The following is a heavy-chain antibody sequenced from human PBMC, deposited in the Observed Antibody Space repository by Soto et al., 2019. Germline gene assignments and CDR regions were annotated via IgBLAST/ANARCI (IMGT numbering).Heavy chain of an antibody. J-gene: IGHJ4*02. CDR3: AKGNSGVVFPDYDY. Sequence: EVQLVESGGGLVQPGRSLRLSCAASGFTFDDYAMHWVRQAPGKGLEWVSGISWNSGSIGYADSVKGRFTISRDNAKNSLYLQMNSLRAEDTALYYCAKGNSGVVFPDYDYWGQGTLVTVSS. V-gene: IGHV3-9*01. D-gene: IGHD2-8*02. CDR2: ISWNSGSI. CDR1: GFTFDDYA.